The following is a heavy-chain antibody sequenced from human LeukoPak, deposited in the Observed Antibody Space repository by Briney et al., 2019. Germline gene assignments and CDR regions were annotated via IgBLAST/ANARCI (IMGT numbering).Heavy chain of an antibody. V-gene: IGHV4-34*01. CDR2: INHSGST. D-gene: IGHD3-22*01. CDR3: ARGSVVVIRH. CDR1: GGSFSGYY. J-gene: IGHJ4*02. Sequence: SETLSLTCAVYGGSFSGYYWSWIRQPPGKGLEWIGEINHSGSTNYNPSLKSRVTISVDTSKNQFSLKLSSVTAADTAVYYCARGSVVVIRHWGQGTLVTVPS.